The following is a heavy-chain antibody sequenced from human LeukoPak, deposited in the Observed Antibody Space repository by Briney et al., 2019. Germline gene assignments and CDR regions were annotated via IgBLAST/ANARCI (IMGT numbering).Heavy chain of an antibody. CDR2: ISNDASST. J-gene: IGHJ5*02. Sequence: GGSLRLSCAASGFTFSNYWMHWVRQAPGKGLVWVSRISNDASSTTYADSVKGRFTISRDNTKNTVILQMNSLRAEDTAVYYCAKDRTNWFDPWGQGTLVTVSS. CDR3: AKDRTNWFDP. V-gene: IGHV3-74*01. D-gene: IGHD2-8*01. CDR1: GFTFSNYW.